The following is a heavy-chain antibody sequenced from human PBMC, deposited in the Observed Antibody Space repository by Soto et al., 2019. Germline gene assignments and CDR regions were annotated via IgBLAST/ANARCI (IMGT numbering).Heavy chain of an antibody. D-gene: IGHD6-19*01. J-gene: IGHJ4*02. CDR1: GGSIDNYY. CDR3: ARARSRGGDIEVAVPFDS. V-gene: IGHV4-59*01. CDR2: VFYSGST. Sequence: SETLSLTCTVSGGSIDNYYWTWIRQSAGKGLEWIGYVFYSGSTNYNPSLKTRATISLDTSKSQFSLDLKSVTAADTAIYYCARARSRGGDIEVAVPFDSWGPGILVTVSS.